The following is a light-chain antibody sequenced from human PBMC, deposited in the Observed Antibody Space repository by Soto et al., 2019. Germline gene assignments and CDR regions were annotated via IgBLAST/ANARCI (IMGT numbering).Light chain of an antibody. CDR3: QQYNNWPRT. J-gene: IGKJ1*01. CDR2: GAS. V-gene: IGKV3-15*01. Sequence: EVVMTQSPATLSVSPGERATLSCRASQSVSSNLAWYQQNLGQAPRLLIYGASTRATGIPARSSGSGSGTDFTVTISSLQSEDFAVYYCQQYNNWPRTFGQGTKVDIK. CDR1: QSVSSN.